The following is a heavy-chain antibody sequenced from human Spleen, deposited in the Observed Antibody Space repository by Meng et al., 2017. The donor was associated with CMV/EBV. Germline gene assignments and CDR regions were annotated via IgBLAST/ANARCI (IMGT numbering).Heavy chain of an antibody. CDR3: ARSNFWSGYSEFDY. Sequence: GGSLRLSCAASGFTFSDCYMSWIRQAPGKGLEWVSYITGSGSSIYYADSAKGRFAISRDNSKNTLYLQMTSLTAEDTGVYYCARSNFWSGYSEFDYWGQGTLVTVSS. CDR1: GFTFSDCY. V-gene: IGHV3-11*04. CDR2: ITGSGSSI. J-gene: IGHJ4*02. D-gene: IGHD3-3*01.